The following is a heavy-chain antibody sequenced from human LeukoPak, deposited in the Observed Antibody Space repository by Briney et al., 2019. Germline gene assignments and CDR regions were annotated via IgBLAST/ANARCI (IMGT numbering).Heavy chain of an antibody. Sequence: PSETLSLTCTVSGVSISSYYWSWIRQPPGKGLEWIGYVYYSGSTDYNPSLKSRVTMSLDTSKNQFSLKLSSVTAADTAVYYCARPMVRGINDALDIWGQGTMVTVSS. CDR1: GVSISSYY. CDR3: ARPMVRGINDALDI. V-gene: IGHV4-59*08. CDR2: VYYSGST. D-gene: IGHD3-10*01. J-gene: IGHJ3*02.